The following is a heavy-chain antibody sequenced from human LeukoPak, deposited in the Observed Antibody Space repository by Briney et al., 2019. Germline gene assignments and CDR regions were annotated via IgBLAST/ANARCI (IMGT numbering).Heavy chain of an antibody. CDR1: GGSISSYY. CDR3: ARAIIAARQVGDAFDI. CDR2: IYTSGST. Sequence: PSETLSLNCTVSGGSISSYYWSWIRQPAGKGLEWIGRIYTSGSTNYNPSLKSRVTMSVDTSKNQFSLKLSSVTAADTAVYYCARAIIAARQVGDAFDIWGQGTMVTVSS. D-gene: IGHD6-13*01. V-gene: IGHV4-4*07. J-gene: IGHJ3*02.